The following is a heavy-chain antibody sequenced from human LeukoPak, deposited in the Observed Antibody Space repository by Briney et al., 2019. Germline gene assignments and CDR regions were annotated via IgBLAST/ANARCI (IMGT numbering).Heavy chain of an antibody. J-gene: IGHJ4*02. D-gene: IGHD5-18*01. Sequence: SETLSLTCTVSGASISSYYWSWIRQPPGKGLEWIGYIYYSGSTNYNPSLKSRGTISVDTSKNQFSLKLNSVTAADTAVYLCARLLRSGYSYGFLDYWGQGTLVTVSS. CDR2: IYYSGST. V-gene: IGHV4-59*01. CDR3: ARLLRSGYSYGFLDY. CDR1: GASISSYY.